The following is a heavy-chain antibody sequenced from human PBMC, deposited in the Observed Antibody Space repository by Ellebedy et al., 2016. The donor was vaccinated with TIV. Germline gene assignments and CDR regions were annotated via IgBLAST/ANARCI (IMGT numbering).Heavy chain of an antibody. D-gene: IGHD3-3*01. CDR3: ARDGGSAIFGVVGWNFDL. Sequence: GGSLRLSCAASGFTFSTFGFHWVRQAPGKGLEWVALMSSDGTKGYYADSMKGRFTVSRDNSKNTVYLQVNSLRAEDTAVYYCARDGGSAIFGVVGWNFDLWGRGTLVTVSS. CDR1: GFTFSTFG. J-gene: IGHJ2*01. V-gene: IGHV3-33*05. CDR2: MSSDGTKG.